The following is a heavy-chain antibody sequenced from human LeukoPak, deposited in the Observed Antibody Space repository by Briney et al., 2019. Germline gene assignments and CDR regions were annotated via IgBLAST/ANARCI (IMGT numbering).Heavy chain of an antibody. V-gene: IGHV3-23*01. CDR1: GFTFSSYA. CDR3: ARDGWNVFFDY. Sequence: GGSRRLSCAASGFTFSSYAMSWVRQAPGKGLEWVSSVSGGGGTTHHADSVKGRFTISRDNYKSTLYLQMNSLGAGDTAVYYCARDGWNVFFDYWGQGALVSVSS. CDR2: VSGGGGTT. J-gene: IGHJ4*02. D-gene: IGHD1-1*01.